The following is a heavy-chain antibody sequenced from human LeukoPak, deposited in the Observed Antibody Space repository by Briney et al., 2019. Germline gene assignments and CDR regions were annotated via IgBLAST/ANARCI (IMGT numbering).Heavy chain of an antibody. CDR2: IWYDGSNK. V-gene: IGHV3-33*01. J-gene: IGHJ4*02. D-gene: IGHD3-10*01. Sequence: GRSLRLSCAASGFTFSSYGMHWVRQAPGKGLEWVAVIWYDGSNKYYADSVKGRFTISRDNSKNTLYLQMNSLRAEDTAVYYCARDKAMVQGLIGYWGQGTLVTVSS. CDR3: ARDKAMVQGLIGY. CDR1: GFTFSSYG.